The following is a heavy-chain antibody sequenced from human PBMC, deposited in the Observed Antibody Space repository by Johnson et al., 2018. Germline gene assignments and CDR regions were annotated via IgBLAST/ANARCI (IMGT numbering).Heavy chain of an antibody. Sequence: QVQLQESGPGLVKPSETLSLTCTVSGGSISSYYWSWIRQPPGKGLEWIGYIYYSGSTNYNPYLKSRVTISVDTSKNQFSLKLSSVTAADTAVYYCARGYCSGGSCYKNWFDPWGQGTLVTVSS. CDR2: IYYSGST. D-gene: IGHD2-15*01. J-gene: IGHJ5*02. CDR1: GGSISSYY. V-gene: IGHV4-59*01. CDR3: ARGYCSGGSCYKNWFDP.